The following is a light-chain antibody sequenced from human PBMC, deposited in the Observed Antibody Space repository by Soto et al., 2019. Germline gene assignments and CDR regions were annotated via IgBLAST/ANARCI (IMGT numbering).Light chain of an antibody. Sequence: VMTQSPATLSVPPGERATLSCKASQSIGSNLARYQQEPGQAPRLLLYAASIRATGIPARFSGSGSGTDFTLTIISLEPEDVALYKSEGRSNWLPTFGHGTKV. J-gene: IGKJ1*01. CDR1: QSIGSN. CDR2: AAS. CDR3: EGRSNWLPT. V-gene: IGKV3-11*01.